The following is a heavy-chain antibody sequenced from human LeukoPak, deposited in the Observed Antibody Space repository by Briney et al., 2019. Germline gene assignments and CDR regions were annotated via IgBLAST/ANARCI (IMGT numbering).Heavy chain of an antibody. Sequence: SETLSLTCAVYGGSFSGYYWSWIRQPPGKGLEWIGYIYYSGSTNYNPSLKSRVTISVGTSKNQFSLKLSSVTAADTAVYYCARVDSSSWYQTLRYWGQGTLVTVSS. D-gene: IGHD6-13*01. CDR3: ARVDSSSWYQTLRY. CDR1: GGSFSGYY. V-gene: IGHV4-59*12. J-gene: IGHJ4*02. CDR2: IYYSGST.